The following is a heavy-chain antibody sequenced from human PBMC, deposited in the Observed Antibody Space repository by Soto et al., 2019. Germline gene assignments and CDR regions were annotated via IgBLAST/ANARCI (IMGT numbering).Heavy chain of an antibody. CDR3: AKDLADNDYGDYGGQGGTYCFDY. CDR2: ISYDGSNK. CDR1: GFTFSSYG. D-gene: IGHD4-17*01. J-gene: IGHJ4*02. Sequence: GGSLRLSCAASGFTFSSYGMHWVRQAPGKGLEWVAVISYDGSNKYYADSVKGRFTISRDNSKNTLYLQMNSLRAEDTAVYYCAKDLADNDYGDYGGQGGTYCFDYWGQGTLVTVSS. V-gene: IGHV3-30*18.